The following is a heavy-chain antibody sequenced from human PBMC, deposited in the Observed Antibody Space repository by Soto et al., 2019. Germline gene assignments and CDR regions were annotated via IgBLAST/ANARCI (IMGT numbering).Heavy chain of an antibody. Sequence: QVQLVQSGAEEKKPGASVKVSCKASGYTFTSHAMHWVRQAPGQRLEWMGWINAGNGNTKYSQKFQGRVTITTDTPASTAYIELSSLRSEDTSVYYCARDGIAAAGTSWFDPWGQGTLVTVSS. J-gene: IGHJ5*02. CDR3: ARDGIAAAGTSWFDP. D-gene: IGHD6-13*01. CDR2: INAGNGNT. CDR1: GYTFTSHA. V-gene: IGHV1-3*05.